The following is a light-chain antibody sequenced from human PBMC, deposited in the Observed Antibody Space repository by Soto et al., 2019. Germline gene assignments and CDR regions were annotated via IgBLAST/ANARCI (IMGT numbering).Light chain of an antibody. CDR1: QSVGNN. V-gene: IGKV3-15*01. CDR3: QQYGDSPRGT. Sequence: EIVLTQSPVTLSLSPGDTATLSCRASQSVGNNFAWFQQKPGQAPRLLIYGASATATGIPGRFSGSGSGTEFTLTISSLQSEDFAVYYCQQYGDSPRGTFGGGTKVEIK. J-gene: IGKJ4*01. CDR2: GAS.